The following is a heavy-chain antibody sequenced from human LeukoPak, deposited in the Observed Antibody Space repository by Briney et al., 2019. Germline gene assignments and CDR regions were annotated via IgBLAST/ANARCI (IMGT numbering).Heavy chain of an antibody. J-gene: IGHJ6*03. CDR3: AGTYYYGSGSYWGPGYYYMDV. CDR1: GGSFSGYY. D-gene: IGHD3-10*01. Sequence: SETLSLTCAVYGGSFSGYYWSWIRQPPGKGLEWIGEINHSGSTNYNPSLKSRVTISVDTSKNQFSLKLSSVTAADTAVYYCAGTYYYGSGSYWGPGYYYMDVWGKGTTVTISS. V-gene: IGHV4-34*01. CDR2: INHSGST.